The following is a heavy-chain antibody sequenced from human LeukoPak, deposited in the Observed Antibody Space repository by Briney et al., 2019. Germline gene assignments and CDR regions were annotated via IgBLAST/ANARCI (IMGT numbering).Heavy chain of an antibody. CDR3: AKDQTGGRLVPAAIPFDY. Sequence: GGSLRLSCVVSGFTFSNFAMTWVRQTPEMGLEWVATIGGYSGRTWYADSVGGRFTISRDNSKNTLYLQMNSLRAEDTAVYYCAKDQTGGRLVPAAIPFDYWGQGTLVTVSA. CDR2: IGGYSGRT. D-gene: IGHD2-2*02. J-gene: IGHJ4*02. CDR1: GFTFSNFA. V-gene: IGHV3-23*01.